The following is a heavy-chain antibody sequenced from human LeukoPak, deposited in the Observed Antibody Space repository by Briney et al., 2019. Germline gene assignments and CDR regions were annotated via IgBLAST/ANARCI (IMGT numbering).Heavy chain of an antibody. CDR2: IHDSGTT. J-gene: IGHJ4*02. Sequence: SGTLSLTCAVSGASITSSHWWSWARQPPGKGLEWIGEIHDSGTTNYKPSLKSRVTMSLDKSNNQISLKLSSVTAADTAVYYCARDSGYYTNPYYFDYWGQGTLVTVSS. V-gene: IGHV4-4*02. D-gene: IGHD3-3*01. CDR1: GASITSSHW. CDR3: ARDSGYYTNPYYFDY.